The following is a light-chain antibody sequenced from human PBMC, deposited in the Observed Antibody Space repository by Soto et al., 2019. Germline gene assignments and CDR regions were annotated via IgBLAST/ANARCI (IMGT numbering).Light chain of an antibody. CDR2: DAS. CDR3: QQYSGYSPWT. CDR1: QSIRNF. Sequence: DIQITQSPSTLSASVGDRVTITFRASQSIRNFLAWYQQQPGKAPNLLIYDASSLEGGVPSRFSGSGSGTKFTLTITSLQPDDFETYYCQQYSGYSPWTFGQGTKVDIK. J-gene: IGKJ1*01. V-gene: IGKV1-5*01.